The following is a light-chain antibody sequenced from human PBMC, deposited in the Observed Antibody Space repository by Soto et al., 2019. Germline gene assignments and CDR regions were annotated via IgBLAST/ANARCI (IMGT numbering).Light chain of an antibody. Sequence: DIQMTQSPSTLSESVGDRYTITCRASQSISSWLAWYQQKPGKAPKLLIYKASSLESGVPSRFSGSGSGTEFTLTISSLQPDDFATYYCQQYNSYLLTFGGGTKVEIK. CDR2: KAS. V-gene: IGKV1-5*03. J-gene: IGKJ4*01. CDR3: QQYNSYLLT. CDR1: QSISSW.